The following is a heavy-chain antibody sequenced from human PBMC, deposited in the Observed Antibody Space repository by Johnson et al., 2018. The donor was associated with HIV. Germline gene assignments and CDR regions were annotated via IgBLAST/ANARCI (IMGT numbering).Heavy chain of an antibody. CDR2: IKSKTDGGTT. J-gene: IGHJ3*02. CDR1: GFSFSNAW. V-gene: IGHV3-15*01. D-gene: IGHD5-18*01. CDR3: AKDRDSYGYGGAFDI. Sequence: MMLVESGGGLVKPGGSLRLSCATSGFSFSNAWMSWVRQAPGKGLEWVGRIKSKTDGGTTDYTAVVNGRFTISRDDSKNTLYLQMNSLRAEDTAVYYCAKDRDSYGYGGAFDIWGQGTMVTVSS.